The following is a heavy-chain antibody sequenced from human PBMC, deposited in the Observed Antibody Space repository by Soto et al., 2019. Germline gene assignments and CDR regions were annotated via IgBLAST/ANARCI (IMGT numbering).Heavy chain of an antibody. V-gene: IGHV4-59*01. CDR1: GGSISSYY. CDR2: IYYSGST. Sequence: SETLSLTCTVSGGSISSYYCSWIRQPPGKGLEWIGYIYYSGSTNYNPSLKSRVTISVDTSKNQFSLKLSSVTAADTAVYYCARVRGYSYAPWGQGTLVTVSS. J-gene: IGHJ5*02. D-gene: IGHD5-18*01. CDR3: ARVRGYSYAP.